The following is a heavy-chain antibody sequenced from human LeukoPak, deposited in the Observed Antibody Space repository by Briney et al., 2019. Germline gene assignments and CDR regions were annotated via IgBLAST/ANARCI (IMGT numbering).Heavy chain of an antibody. J-gene: IGHJ4*02. CDR1: GGTFSSYA. CDR3: ARSYLPSYSGSYYFEG. D-gene: IGHD1-26*01. Sequence: SVKVSCKASGGTFSSYAISWVRQAPGQGLEWTGGIIPIFGTANYAQKFQGRVTITTDESTSTAYMELSSLRSEDTAVYYCARSYLPSYSGSYYFEGWGQGTLVTVSS. V-gene: IGHV1-69*05. CDR2: IIPIFGTA.